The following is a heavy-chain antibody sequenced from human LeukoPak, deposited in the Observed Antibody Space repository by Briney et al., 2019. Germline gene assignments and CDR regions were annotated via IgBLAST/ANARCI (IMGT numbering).Heavy chain of an antibody. Sequence: GGSLRLSCAASGFTFSSYSMNWVRQAPGKGLEWVSSISSSSSYIYYADSVKGRFTISRDNAKTSLCLQMNKLRGEDTAVYYCARDTPDPDYDSSGYYLDFDYWGQGTLVTVSS. CDR2: ISSSSSYI. CDR1: GFTFSSYS. CDR3: ARDTPDPDYDSSGYYLDFDY. J-gene: IGHJ4*02. D-gene: IGHD3-22*01. V-gene: IGHV3-21*01.